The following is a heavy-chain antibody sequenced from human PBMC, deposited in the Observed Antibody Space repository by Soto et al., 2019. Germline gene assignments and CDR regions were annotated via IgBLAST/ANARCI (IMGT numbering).Heavy chain of an antibody. J-gene: IGHJ6*02. CDR1: GFTFSNAW. CDR3: TGGAQRAYYYGMDV. D-gene: IGHD3-16*01. Sequence: GGSLRLSCAASGFTFSNAWMSWVRQAPGKGLEWVGRIKSKTDGGTTDYAAPVKGRFTISRDDSKNTLYLQMNSLKTEDTAMYYCTGGAQRAYYYGMDVWGQGTTVTVSS. V-gene: IGHV3-15*01. CDR2: IKSKTDGGTT.